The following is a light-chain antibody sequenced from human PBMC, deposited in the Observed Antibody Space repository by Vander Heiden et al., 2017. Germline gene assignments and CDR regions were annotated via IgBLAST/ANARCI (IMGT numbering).Light chain of an antibody. Sequence: DIVMTQSQDSLAGSLGERATINCKSSQSVLYSSNNKNYLAWYQQKPGQPPKLLIYWASTRESGVPDRFSGSGSGTDFTLTISSLQAEDVAVYYCQQYYSTPLTFGGGTKVEIK. CDR1: QSVLYSSNNKNY. J-gene: IGKJ4*01. CDR2: WAS. CDR3: QQYYSTPLT. V-gene: IGKV4-1*01.